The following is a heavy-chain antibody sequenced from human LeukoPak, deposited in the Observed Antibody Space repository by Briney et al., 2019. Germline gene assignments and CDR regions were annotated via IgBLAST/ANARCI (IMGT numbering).Heavy chain of an antibody. V-gene: IGHV1-69*01. J-gene: IGHJ6*03. D-gene: IGHD3-10*01. CDR3: ARAITMVRGVKSYYYYYMDV. CDR2: MIPIFGTA. CDR1: VGTVISYA. Sequence: LVSVSFKPSVGTVISYAISWVRQAPGQGGEWRGGMIPIFGTANYAQKFQGRVTITADESTSTAYMELSSLRSEDTAVYYCARAITMVRGVKSYYYYYMDVWGKGTTVTVSS.